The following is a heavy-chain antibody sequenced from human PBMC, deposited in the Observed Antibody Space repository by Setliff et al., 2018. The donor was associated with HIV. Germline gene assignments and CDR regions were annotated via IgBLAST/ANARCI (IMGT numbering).Heavy chain of an antibody. V-gene: IGHV3-21*04. D-gene: IGHD1-26*01. CDR2: ISSTSTYI. J-gene: IGHJ4*02. CDR1: GFTFDDYI. CDR3: AKENGIDSYFHY. Sequence: PGGSLRLSCAASGFTFDDYIMHWVRQAPGKGLEWVSSISSTSTYIHYADSVKGRFTVSRDNAKNSLYLQMNSLRAEDTAIYYCAKENGIDSYFHYWGQGTLVTVSS.